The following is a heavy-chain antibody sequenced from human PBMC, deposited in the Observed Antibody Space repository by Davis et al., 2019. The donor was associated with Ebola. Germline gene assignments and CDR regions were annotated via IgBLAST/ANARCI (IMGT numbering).Heavy chain of an antibody. CDR1: GFTVSSNY. Sequence: GESLKISCAASGFTVSSNYMSWVRQAPGKGLEWVSVIYIGGSTYYADSVKGRFTISRDNSKNTLYLQMNSLRAEDTAMYYCAREGYYYDSSGYGRYFDLWGRGTLVTVSS. CDR3: AREGYYYDSSGYGRYFDL. J-gene: IGHJ2*01. CDR2: IYIGGST. V-gene: IGHV3-66*01. D-gene: IGHD3-22*01.